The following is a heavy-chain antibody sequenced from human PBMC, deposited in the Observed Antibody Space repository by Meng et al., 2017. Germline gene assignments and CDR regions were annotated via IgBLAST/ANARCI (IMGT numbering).Heavy chain of an antibody. CDR3: ARNLYVDYIHWYFDL. V-gene: IGHV3-7*01. CDR1: GFTFSSYW. D-gene: IGHD4-17*01. CDR2: IKQDGSEK. Sequence: GESLKISCAASGFTFSSYWMSWVRQAPGKGLEWVANIKQDGSEKYYVDSVKGRFTISSNDAKNSLYLQMNSLRAEDTAVYYCARNLYVDYIHWYFDLWGHGTLVTVSS. J-gene: IGHJ2*01.